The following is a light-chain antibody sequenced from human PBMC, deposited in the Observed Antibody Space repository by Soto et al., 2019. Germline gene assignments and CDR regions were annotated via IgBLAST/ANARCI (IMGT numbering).Light chain of an antibody. J-gene: IGKJ1*01. CDR3: QQYNNWLTWT. V-gene: IGKV3-15*01. CDR2: GAS. Sequence: EIVMTQSPATLSVPPGERATLSCRASQSVNSNLAWYQQKPGQGPRLLIYGASTRATGIPARFSGSGSGTEFTRTISSLQSEDFAVYYCQQYNNWLTWTFGQVTKVEVK. CDR1: QSVNSN.